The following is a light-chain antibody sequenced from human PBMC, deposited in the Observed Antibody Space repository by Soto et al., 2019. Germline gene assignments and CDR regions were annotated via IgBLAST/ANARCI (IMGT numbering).Light chain of an antibody. V-gene: IGKV3-15*01. J-gene: IGKJ1*01. CDR1: QSVSSN. CDR2: GAS. CDR3: QQYNNWPRT. Sequence: EIVMTQSPATLSVSPGERATLSCRASQSVSSNLAWYQQKPGPAPSLLIYGASTRATGIPARFSGSGSVTEFTLTVNSLQSEDFAVYYCQQYNNWPRTFGQGTKVEIK.